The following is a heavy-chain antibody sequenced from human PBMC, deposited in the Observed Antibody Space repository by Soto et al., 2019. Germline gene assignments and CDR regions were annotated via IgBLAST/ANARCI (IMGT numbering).Heavy chain of an antibody. J-gene: IGHJ4*02. Sequence: GASVKVSCKASGYSFTSYGISWVRQAPGQGLEWMGWISAYNGNTNYAQKLQGRVTMTTDTSTSTAYMELRSLRSDDTAVYYCARDPPDYYDSSGYYARFDYWGQGTLVTVSS. V-gene: IGHV1-18*01. CDR2: ISAYNGNT. D-gene: IGHD3-22*01. CDR1: GYSFTSYG. CDR3: ARDPPDYYDSSGYYARFDY.